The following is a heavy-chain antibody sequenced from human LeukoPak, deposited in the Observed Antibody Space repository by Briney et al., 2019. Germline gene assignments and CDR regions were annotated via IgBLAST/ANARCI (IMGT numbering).Heavy chain of an antibody. J-gene: IGHJ4*02. V-gene: IGHV3-48*01. Sequence: PGGSLRLSCAASGFIFTSYTMNWVRQAPGKGLEWVSYITSSSSTIYYADSVKGRFTMSRDNAKNTLYLHMNSLRAEDTAVYYCAKEDLSSSRYYFENWGQGALVTVSS. CDR1: GFIFTSYT. CDR2: ITSSSSTI. D-gene: IGHD6-6*01. CDR3: AKEDLSSSRYYFEN.